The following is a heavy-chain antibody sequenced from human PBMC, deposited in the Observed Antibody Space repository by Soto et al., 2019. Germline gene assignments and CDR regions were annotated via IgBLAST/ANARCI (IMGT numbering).Heavy chain of an antibody. CDR1: GGSISSYY. D-gene: IGHD3-22*01. CDR2: IYYSGST. J-gene: IGHJ3*02. Sequence: PSETLSLTCTVSGGSISSYYWSWIRQPPGKGLEWIGYIYYSGSTNHNPSLKSRVTISVDTSKNQFSLKLSSVTAADTAVYYCARTGYYDSSGYDAFDIWGQGTMVTVSS. CDR3: ARTGYYDSSGYDAFDI. V-gene: IGHV4-59*01.